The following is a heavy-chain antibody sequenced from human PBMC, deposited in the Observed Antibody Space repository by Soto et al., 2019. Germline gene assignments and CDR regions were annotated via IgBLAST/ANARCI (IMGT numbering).Heavy chain of an antibody. CDR2: INWNGRST. Sequence: EVQLVESGGGVVRPGGSLRLSCAASGFTFDDYAMSWVRQAPGKGLEWVAGINWNGRSTTYADSLKGRFTISRDNAKYSLHLQINSLRAEDTALYFCARCSSTSCYIMASFDYWGQGTLVTVSS. V-gene: IGHV3-20*04. J-gene: IGHJ4*02. CDR1: GFTFDDYA. D-gene: IGHD2-2*02. CDR3: ARCSSTSCYIMASFDY.